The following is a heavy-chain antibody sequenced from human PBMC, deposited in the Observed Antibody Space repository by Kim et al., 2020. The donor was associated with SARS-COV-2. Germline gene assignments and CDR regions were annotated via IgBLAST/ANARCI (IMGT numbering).Heavy chain of an antibody. D-gene: IGHD2-15*01. J-gene: IGHJ5*02. Sequence: TNYNPSLRGRVAFVLDTSKNQFSLRLTSVTAAATAVYYCARAVVKDWLDPWGPGTVVTVSS. CDR3: ARAVVKDWLDP. CDR2: T. V-gene: IGHV4-59*01.